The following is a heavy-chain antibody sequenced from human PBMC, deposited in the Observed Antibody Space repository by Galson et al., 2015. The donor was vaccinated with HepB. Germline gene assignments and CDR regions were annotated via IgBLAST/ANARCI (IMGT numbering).Heavy chain of an antibody. V-gene: IGHV4-59*01. Sequence: SETLSLTCTVSGGSISGSYWSWIRQPPGKGLEWIGYIYVSGSSNYNPSLKSRVTISVDTSKDRFTLNMNSVTAADTAVYYCARGGRKTSFDYWGQGALVTVSS. CDR1: GGSISGSY. J-gene: IGHJ4*02. CDR3: ARGGRKTSFDY. CDR2: IYVSGSS. D-gene: IGHD1-1*01.